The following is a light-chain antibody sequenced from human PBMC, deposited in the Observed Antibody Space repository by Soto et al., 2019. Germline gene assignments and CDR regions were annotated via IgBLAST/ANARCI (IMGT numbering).Light chain of an antibody. CDR1: NIGDES. V-gene: IGLV3-21*02. Sequence: SYVPAQPPSVSVAPGQTARITCVGNNIGDESVHWYQQKPGQAPVLVVYDDSDRPSGIPERFSGSNSGNTASLTISGLQAEDEADYYCSSYTSSSTYVFGTGTKLTVL. CDR3: SSYTSSSTYV. J-gene: IGLJ1*01. CDR2: DDS.